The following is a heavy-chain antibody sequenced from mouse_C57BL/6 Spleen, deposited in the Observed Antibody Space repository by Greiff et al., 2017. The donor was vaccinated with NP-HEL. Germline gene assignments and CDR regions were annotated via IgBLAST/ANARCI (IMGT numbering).Heavy chain of an antibody. D-gene: IGHD2-3*01. V-gene: IGHV1-19*01. CDR1: GYTFTDYY. CDR3: AREGGDGYYGGFDV. CDR2: INPYNGGT. Sequence: EVQLQQSGPVLVKPGASVKMSCKASGYTFTDYYMNWVKQSHGKSLEWIGVINPYNGGTSYNQKFKGKATLTVDKSSSTAYMELNSLTSEDSAVYYCAREGGDGYYGGFDVWGTGTTVTVSS. J-gene: IGHJ1*03.